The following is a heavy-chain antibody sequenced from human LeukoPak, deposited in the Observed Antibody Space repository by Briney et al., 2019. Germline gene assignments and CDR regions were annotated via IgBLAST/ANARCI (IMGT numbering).Heavy chain of an antibody. J-gene: IGHJ4*02. V-gene: IGHV1-2*02. CDR1: GYTFSDYY. CDR2: INPNSGGT. CDR3: ATGRTDIVVVPATLRNYYFDY. D-gene: IGHD2-2*01. Sequence: ASVKVSCKASGYTFSDYYIHWVRQAPGQGLEWMGWINPNSGGTNSAQKFQGRVTITRDTSISTAYMELSRLRSEDTAVYYCATGRTDIVVVPATLRNYYFDYWGQGTLVTVSS.